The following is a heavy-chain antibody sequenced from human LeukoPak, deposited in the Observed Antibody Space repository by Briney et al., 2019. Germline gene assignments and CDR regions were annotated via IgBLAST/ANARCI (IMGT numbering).Heavy chain of an antibody. CDR1: GFTFSSYG. D-gene: IGHD1-26*01. Sequence: GGSLRLSCAASGFTFSSYGMHWVRQAPGKGLEWVAFIRYDGSNKYYADSVKGRFTISRDNSKNTLYLQMNSLRAEDTAVYYCARDRGIVGTTGYYYMDVWGKGTTVTVSS. V-gene: IGHV3-30*02. CDR3: ARDRGIVGTTGYYYMDV. J-gene: IGHJ6*03. CDR2: IRYDGSNK.